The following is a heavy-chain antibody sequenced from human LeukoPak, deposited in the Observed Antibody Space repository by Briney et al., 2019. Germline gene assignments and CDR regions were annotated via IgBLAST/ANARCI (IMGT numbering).Heavy chain of an antibody. Sequence: ASVKVSCKASGGTFSSYAISWVRQAPGQGLEWMGGIIPIFGTANYAQKFQGRVTITADESTSTAYMELSSLRSEDTAVYYCASNQPRDDASDIWGQGTMVTVSS. CDR2: IIPIFGTA. D-gene: IGHD1-14*01. CDR1: GGTFSSYA. J-gene: IGHJ3*02. V-gene: IGHV1-69*13. CDR3: ASNQPRDDASDI.